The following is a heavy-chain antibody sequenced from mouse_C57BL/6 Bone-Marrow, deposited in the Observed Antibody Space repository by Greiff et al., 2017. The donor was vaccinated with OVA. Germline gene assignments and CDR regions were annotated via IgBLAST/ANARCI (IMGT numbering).Heavy chain of an antibody. CDR3: ARGGYRFDY. J-gene: IGHJ2*01. CDR1: GYTFTSYW. V-gene: IGHV1-59*01. Sequence: QVQLQQPGAELVRPGTSVKLSCKASGYTFTSYWMHWVKQRPGQGLEWIGVIDPSDSYTNYNQKFKGKATLTVDTSSSTAYMQLSSLTSEDSAVYYCARGGYRFDYWGKGTTLTVSS. CDR2: IDPSDSYT.